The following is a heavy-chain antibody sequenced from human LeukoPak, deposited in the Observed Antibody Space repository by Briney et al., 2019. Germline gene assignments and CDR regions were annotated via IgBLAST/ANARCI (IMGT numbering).Heavy chain of an antibody. V-gene: IGHV4-59*01. CDR2: IYYRGTA. D-gene: IGHD3-10*01. CDR3: ARAGVYYASGSYLGY. J-gene: IGHJ4*02. Sequence: PSETLSLTCTVSGGSISSYYWSWIRQPPGKGLEWIGYIYYRGTANYNPSLKSRVTISLDTSKNQFSLKLSSVTAADTAVYYCARAGVYYASGSYLGYWGQGTPVTVSS. CDR1: GGSISSYY.